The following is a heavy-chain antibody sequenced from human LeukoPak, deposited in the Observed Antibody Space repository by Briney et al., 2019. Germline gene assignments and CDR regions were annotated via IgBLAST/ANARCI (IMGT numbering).Heavy chain of an antibody. V-gene: IGHV4-4*09. CDR1: GGSISSYY. D-gene: IGHD3-22*01. CDR3: ARRLYYDSSGPLFDY. CDR2: IYTSGST. J-gene: IGHJ4*02. Sequence: SETLSLTCTVSGGSISSYYWSWIRQPPGKGLEWIGYIYTSGSTNYNPSLKSRVTISVDKSKNQFSLKLSSVTAADTAVYYCARRLYYDSSGPLFDYWGQGTLVTVSS.